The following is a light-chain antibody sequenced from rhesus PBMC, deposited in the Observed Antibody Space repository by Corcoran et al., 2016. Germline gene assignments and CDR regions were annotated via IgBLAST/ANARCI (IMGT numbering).Light chain of an antibody. J-gene: IGLJ1*01. CDR2: EVI. CDR1: SSDIGLYKY. CDR3: SSSVGSHIYV. Sequence: QTALTQPRSVSGSPGQSVTISCTGTSSDIGLYKYVSWYQQHPGTAPKLMIYEVIERPSGVSDRFSGSKSVNPASLTIAGLQAEDVAVYFCSSSVGSHIYVFVSGTRLTVL. V-gene: IGLV2-32*02.